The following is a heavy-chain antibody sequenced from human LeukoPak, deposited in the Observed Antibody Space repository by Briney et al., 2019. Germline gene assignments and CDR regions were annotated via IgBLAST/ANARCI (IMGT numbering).Heavy chain of an antibody. CDR3: ARGRYYYDSSGVDAFSV. D-gene: IGHD3-22*01. J-gene: IGHJ3*01. CDR2: ITSSGSTM. V-gene: IGHV3-11*01. Sequence: KPGGSLRLSCAASGFIFSDYYMAWIRQAPGKGLEWVSCITSSGSTMYYADSAKGRFTISRDNAKKSLYMQMNSLRAEDTAVYFCARGRYYYDSSGVDAFSVWGQGTMVTVSS. CDR1: GFIFSDYY.